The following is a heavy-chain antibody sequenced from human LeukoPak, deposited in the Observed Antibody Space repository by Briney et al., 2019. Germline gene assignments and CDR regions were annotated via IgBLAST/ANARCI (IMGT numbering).Heavy chain of an antibody. D-gene: IGHD4-17*01. CDR2: ISAYNGNT. CDR1: GYTFTSYG. V-gene: IGHV1-18*01. Sequence: ASVKVSCKASGYTFTSYGISWVRQAPGQGLEWMGWISAYNGNTNYAQKLQGRVTMTTDTSTSTAYMELSSLRSEDTAVYYCATDLSMTTVTIGYWGQGTLVTVSS. J-gene: IGHJ4*02. CDR3: ATDLSMTTVTIGY.